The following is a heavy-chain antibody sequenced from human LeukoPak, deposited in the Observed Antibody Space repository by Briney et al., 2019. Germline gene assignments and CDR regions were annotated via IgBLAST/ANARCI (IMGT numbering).Heavy chain of an antibody. CDR2: ISSSGGST. V-gene: IGHV3-23*01. Sequence: GGSLRLSCAASGFTFSNHAMSWVRQAPGKGLEWVSIISSSGGSTYYADSVKGRLTISRDNSKNTLYLQMNTLRAEDTAVYYCAKGYCSGWGQGTLVTVSS. J-gene: IGHJ4*02. CDR1: GFTFSNHA. D-gene: IGHD2-15*01. CDR3: AKGYCSG.